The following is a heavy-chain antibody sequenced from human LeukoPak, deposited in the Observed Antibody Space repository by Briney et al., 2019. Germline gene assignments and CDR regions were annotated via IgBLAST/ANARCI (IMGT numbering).Heavy chain of an antibody. CDR3: ARDQLYCSSSSCRNLGWFDP. V-gene: IGHV4-61*02. D-gene: IGHD2-2*01. CDR2: IYSNGDT. J-gene: IGHJ5*02. CDR1: GVYITNGLYF. Sequence: SETLSLTCTVSGVYITNGLYFWNWIRQPAGKGLEWIGRIYSNGDTNYNPSLKSRVTISIDTSKNQFSLRLISVTAADTAVYYCARDQLYCSSSSCRNLGWFDPWGQGTLVTVSS.